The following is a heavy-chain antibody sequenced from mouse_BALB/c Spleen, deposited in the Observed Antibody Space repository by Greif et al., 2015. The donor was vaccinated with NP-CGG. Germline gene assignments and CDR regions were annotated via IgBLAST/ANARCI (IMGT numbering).Heavy chain of an antibody. CDR2: ILPGSGST. V-gene: IGHV1-9*01. CDR3: ARGGYRAWFAY. D-gene: IGHD2-14*01. CDR1: GYTFSSYW. Sequence: VMLVESGAELMKPGASVKISCKATGYTFSSYWIEWVKQRPGHGLEWIGEILPGSGSTNYNEKFKGKATFTADTSSNTAYMQLSSLTSEDSAVYYCARGGYRAWFAYWGQGTLVTVSA. J-gene: IGHJ3*01.